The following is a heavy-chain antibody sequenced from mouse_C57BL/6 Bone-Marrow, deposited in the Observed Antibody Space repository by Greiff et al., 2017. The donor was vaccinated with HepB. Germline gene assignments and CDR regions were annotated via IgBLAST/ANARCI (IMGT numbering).Heavy chain of an antibody. CDR3: ARPYYYGSSSWFAY. D-gene: IGHD1-1*01. J-gene: IGHJ3*01. V-gene: IGHV1-50*01. CDR1: GYTFTSYW. CDR2: IDPSDSYT. Sequence: QVQLQQSGAELVKPGASVKLSCKASGYTFTSYWMQWVKQRPGQGLEWIGEIDPSDSYTNYNQKFKGKATLTVDTSSSTAYMQLSSLTSEDSAVYYCARPYYYGSSSWFAYWGQGTLVTVSA.